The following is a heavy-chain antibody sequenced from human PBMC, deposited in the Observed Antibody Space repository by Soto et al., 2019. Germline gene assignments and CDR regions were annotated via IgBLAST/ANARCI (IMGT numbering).Heavy chain of an antibody. V-gene: IGHV3-11*01. CDR2: ISSSGSTI. CDR3: ANGGVTIFGVVTPKYGMDV. D-gene: IGHD3-3*01. J-gene: IGHJ6*02. Sequence: GGSLRLSCAASGFTFSDYYMSWIRQAPGKGLEWVSYISSSGSTIYYADSVKGRFTISRDNAKNSLYLQMNSLRAEDTAVYYCANGGVTIFGVVTPKYGMDVWGQGTTVTVSS. CDR1: GFTFSDYY.